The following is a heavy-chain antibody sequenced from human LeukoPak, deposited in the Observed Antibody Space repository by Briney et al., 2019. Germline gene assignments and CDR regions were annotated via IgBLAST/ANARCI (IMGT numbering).Heavy chain of an antibody. Sequence: GGSLRLSCAASGFTFSSYDMSWVRQAPGKGLEWVSGIRGSGGSTYYADSVKGRFTISRDNSKNTLYMQMNSLRAEDTAVYYCAKGRKTDTAILNYWGQGTLVTVSS. CDR3: AKGRKTDTAILNY. J-gene: IGHJ4*02. V-gene: IGHV3-23*01. D-gene: IGHD5-18*01. CDR1: GFTFSSYD. CDR2: IRGSGGST.